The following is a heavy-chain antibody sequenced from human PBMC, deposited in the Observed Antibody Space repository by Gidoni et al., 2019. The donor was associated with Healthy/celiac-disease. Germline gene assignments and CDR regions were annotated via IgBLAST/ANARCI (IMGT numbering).Heavy chain of an antibody. Sequence: QVQLVQSGAEVKKPGASVKVSCKASGYTFTSYGISWVRQAPGQGLEWMGWISAYNGNTNDAQKLQGRVTMTTDTSTSTAYMELRSLRSDDTAVYYCARDQCSTSCQRGPNWFDPWGQGTLVTVSS. J-gene: IGHJ5*02. CDR1: GYTFTSYG. D-gene: IGHD2-2*01. CDR3: ARDQCSTSCQRGPNWFDP. V-gene: IGHV1-18*01. CDR2: ISAYNGNT.